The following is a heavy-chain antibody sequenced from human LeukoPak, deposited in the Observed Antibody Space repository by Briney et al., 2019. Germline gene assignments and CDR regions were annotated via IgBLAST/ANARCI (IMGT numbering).Heavy chain of an antibody. Sequence: SVKVSCKASGGTFSSYAISWVRQAPGQGLEWMGGTIPIFGTANYAQKFQGRVTITADESTSTAYMELSSLRSEDTAVYYCARARRVRGAAAAYYYGMDVWGQGTTVTVSS. D-gene: IGHD3-10*01. CDR2: TIPIFGTA. CDR3: ARARRVRGAAAAYYYGMDV. J-gene: IGHJ6*02. V-gene: IGHV1-69*13. CDR1: GGTFSSYA.